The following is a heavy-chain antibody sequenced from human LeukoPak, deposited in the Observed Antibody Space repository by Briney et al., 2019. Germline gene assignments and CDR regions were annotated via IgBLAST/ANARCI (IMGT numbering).Heavy chain of an antibody. J-gene: IGHJ4*02. CDR2: ITYNGSNE. Sequence: GRCLRLSCAVSGFTSSSYAKQWVRHPATKGRGGGAVITYNGSNEQYADSVKSLFTISRDSSNNTQYRQMNSLRAEDTAVYYCAGGGGIYSNGRYYFDYWGQGTLVTVSS. D-gene: IGHD4-11*01. CDR3: AGGGGIYSNGRYYFDY. V-gene: IGHV3-30-3*01. CDR1: GFTSSSYA.